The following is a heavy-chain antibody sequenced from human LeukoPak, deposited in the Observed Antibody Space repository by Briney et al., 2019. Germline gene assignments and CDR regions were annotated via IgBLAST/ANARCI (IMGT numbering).Heavy chain of an antibody. D-gene: IGHD1-26*01. Sequence: GASVKVSCKASGGTFSSYAISWVRQAPGQGLEWMGGIIPIFGTANYAQKFQGRVTITADESTSTAYMELSSLRSEDTAVYYCARDRLEGATPYSLDYWGQGTLVTVSS. CDR2: IIPIFGTA. V-gene: IGHV1-69*13. CDR1: GGTFSSYA. CDR3: ARDRLEGATPYSLDY. J-gene: IGHJ4*02.